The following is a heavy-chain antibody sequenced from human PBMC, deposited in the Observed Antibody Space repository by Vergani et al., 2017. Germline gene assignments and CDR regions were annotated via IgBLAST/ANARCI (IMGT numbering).Heavy chain of an antibody. V-gene: IGHV3-23*01. CDR1: GFTFSSYA. Sequence: EVQLLESGGGLVQPGGSLRLSCAASGFTFSSYAMSWVRQAPGKGLEWVSAISGSGGSTYYADSVKGRFTLSRDNSKNTLYLQMNSLRAEATAVYYCAKRYYDFWSGYYPFDYWGQGTLVTVSS. CDR3: AKRYYDFWSGYYPFDY. CDR2: ISGSGGST. J-gene: IGHJ4*02. D-gene: IGHD3-3*01.